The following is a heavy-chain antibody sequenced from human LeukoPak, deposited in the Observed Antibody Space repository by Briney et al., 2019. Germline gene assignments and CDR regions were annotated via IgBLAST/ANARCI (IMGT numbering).Heavy chain of an antibody. CDR1: GFTFDDYA. D-gene: IGHD6-19*01. V-gene: IGHV3-9*01. CDR3: AKDISESLRAVAGTGYGMDV. J-gene: IGHJ6*02. Sequence: GGSLRLSCAASGFTFDDYAMHWVRHAPGKGLEWVSGISWNSGSIGYADSMKGRFTISRDNAKNSLYLQMNSLRAEDTALYYCAKDISESLRAVAGTGYGMDVWGQGTTVTVSS. CDR2: ISWNSGSI.